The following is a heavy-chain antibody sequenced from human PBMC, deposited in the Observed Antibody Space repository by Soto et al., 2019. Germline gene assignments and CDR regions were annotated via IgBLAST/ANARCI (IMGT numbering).Heavy chain of an antibody. J-gene: IGHJ6*03. V-gene: IGHV4-59*08. CDR3: ARRIEVAAADGVGYYYYLDV. CDR1: GGSIRGYY. D-gene: IGHD3-22*01. CDR2: LYYSGTT. Sequence: SETLSLTCTVSGGSIRGYYWSWIRQPPGKGLEWIGYLYYSGTTNYNPSLKSRLTISVDTSKNQFSLKLSSVTAADTAVYYCARRIEVAAADGVGYYYYLDVWGIGTSVTVSS.